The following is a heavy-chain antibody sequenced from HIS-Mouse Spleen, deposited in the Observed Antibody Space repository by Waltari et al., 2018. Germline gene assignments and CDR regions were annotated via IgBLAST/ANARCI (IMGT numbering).Heavy chain of an antibody. J-gene: IGHJ4*02. Sequence: QVQLVESGGGVVQPGRSLRRSCAASGFTFSSYGMQGVRQAPGKGLEWVAVISYDGSNKYYADSVKGRFTISRDNSKNTLYLQMNSLRAEDTVVYYCAKASSGWLDYWGQGTLVTVSS. CDR2: ISYDGSNK. V-gene: IGHV3-30*18. CDR1: GFTFSSYG. CDR3: AKASSGWLDY. D-gene: IGHD6-19*01.